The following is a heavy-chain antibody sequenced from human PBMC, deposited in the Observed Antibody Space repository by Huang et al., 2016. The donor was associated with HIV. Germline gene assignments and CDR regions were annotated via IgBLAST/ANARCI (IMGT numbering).Heavy chain of an antibody. D-gene: IGHD1-1*01. CDR2: ITGDDGRV. V-gene: IGHV3-9*01. CDR3: AHLPEPSSPWTDY. J-gene: IGHJ4*02. CDR1: GSTFDDFY. Sequence: EVHLVESGGDLVQTGRSLRLSCGASGSTFDDFYMRRVRQRRGEGLAYVSGITGDDGRVFSAAAVKGRFTISRDNAKNTLDLGMNRLRVGDTALYDCAHLPEPSSPWTDYWGQGTLVTVSS.